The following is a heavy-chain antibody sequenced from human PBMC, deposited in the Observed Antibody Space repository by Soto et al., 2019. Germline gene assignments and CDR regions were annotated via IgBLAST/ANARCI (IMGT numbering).Heavy chain of an antibody. D-gene: IGHD2-8*02. CDR2: ISGSGSST. Sequence: GGSLRLSCAASGFTFSSYAMIWVRQAPGKGLEWVSVISGSGSSTYYVDSVKGRFTISRDNSKKTLYLQMNSLRAEDTAVYNCARDWSYFDYWGQGTLVTVSS. CDR3: ARDWSYFDY. J-gene: IGHJ4*02. CDR1: GFTFSSYA. V-gene: IGHV3-23*01.